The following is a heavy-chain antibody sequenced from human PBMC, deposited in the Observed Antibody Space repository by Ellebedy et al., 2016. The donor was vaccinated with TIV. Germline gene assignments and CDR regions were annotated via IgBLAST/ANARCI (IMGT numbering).Heavy chain of an antibody. CDR1: GFTFSSYA. CDR2: ISSDGSIK. D-gene: IGHD3-10*01. J-gene: IGHJ6*02. CDR3: AREGYGSGNYPSNSHGMDV. V-gene: IGHV3-30-3*01. Sequence: GGSLRLXXAASGFTFSSYAMHWVRQAPGKGLEWVAVISSDGSIKYYADSVEGRFTISRDNSKNTLYLQMNSLRAEDTAVYYCAREGYGSGNYPSNSHGMDVWGQGTTVTVSS.